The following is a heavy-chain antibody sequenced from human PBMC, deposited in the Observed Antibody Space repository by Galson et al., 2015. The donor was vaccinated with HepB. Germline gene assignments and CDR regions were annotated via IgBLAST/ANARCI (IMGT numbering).Heavy chain of an antibody. J-gene: IGHJ3*01. CDR3: VRDSPMTTGAFDV. Sequence: SLRLSCAASGFTFSGYWMSWVRRTPEKGLEWVANIKHDGSQKYYVDSVKGRFTISIDTAKKSLYMQMNSLGVEDTAVYFCVRDSPMTTGAFDVWGQGTMVTVSS. V-gene: IGHV3-7*03. CDR1: GFTFSGYW. D-gene: IGHD4-17*01. CDR2: IKHDGSQK.